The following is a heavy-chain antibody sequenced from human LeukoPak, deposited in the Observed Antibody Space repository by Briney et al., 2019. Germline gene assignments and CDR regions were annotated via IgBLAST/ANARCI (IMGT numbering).Heavy chain of an antibody. CDR3: ARGWELDP. V-gene: IGHV3-21*01. J-gene: IGHJ5*02. D-gene: IGHD1-26*01. Sequence: PGGSLRLSCAASGFSFSTYSMNWVRQAPGKGLEWVSSISSSSSYIYYADSVKGRFTISRDNGKNSVYLEMNSLRVEDTAVYYCARGWELDPWGQRTLVRVSS. CDR1: GFSFSTYS. CDR2: ISSSSSYI.